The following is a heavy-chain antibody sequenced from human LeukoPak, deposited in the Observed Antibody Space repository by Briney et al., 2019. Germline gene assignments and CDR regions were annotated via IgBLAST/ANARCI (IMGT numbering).Heavy chain of an antibody. CDR3: ATPARGMYYYGSGSYFANPQY. V-gene: IGHV5-51*01. D-gene: IGHD3-10*01. CDR2: IYPGDSDT. J-gene: IGHJ4*02. Sequence: GESLKISCKGSGYSFTSYWIGWVRQMPGKGLEWMGIIYPGDSDTRYSPSFQGQVTISADKSISTAYLQWSSLKASDTAMYYRATPARGMYYYGSGSYFANPQYWGQGTLVTVSS. CDR1: GYSFTSYW.